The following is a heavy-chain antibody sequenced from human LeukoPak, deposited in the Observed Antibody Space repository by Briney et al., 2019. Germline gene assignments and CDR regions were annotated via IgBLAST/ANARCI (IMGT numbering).Heavy chain of an antibody. J-gene: IGHJ6*02. CDR1: GGSFSGYY. CDR2: INHSGST. Sequence: PSETLSLTCAVYGGSFSGYYWSWIRQPPGKGLEWIGEINHSGSTNYNPSLKSRVTISVDTSKNQFSLKLSSVTAADTAVYYCASYYYYYYGMDVWGQGTTVTVS. CDR3: ASYYYYYYGMDV. V-gene: IGHV4-34*01.